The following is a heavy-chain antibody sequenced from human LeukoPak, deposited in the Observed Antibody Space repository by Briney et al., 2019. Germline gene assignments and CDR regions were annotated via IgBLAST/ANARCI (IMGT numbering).Heavy chain of an antibody. CDR2: ISYNGSNQ. CDR3: ARDRGGSGYYSDY. CDR1: GFTFSSDG. D-gene: IGHD3-22*01. J-gene: IGHJ4*02. V-gene: IGHV3-30*03. Sequence: GGSLRLSCIASGFTFSSDGMSWVRQAPGKGLEWVAVISYNGSNQYYADSVKGRFTISRDNSKNTLYLQMNSLRTEDTAVYYCARDRGGSGYYSDYWGQGTLVTVSS.